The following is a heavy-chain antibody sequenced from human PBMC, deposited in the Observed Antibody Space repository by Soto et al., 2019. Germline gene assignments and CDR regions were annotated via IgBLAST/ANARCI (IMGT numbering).Heavy chain of an antibody. CDR2: IKSKTDGGTT. CDR1: GFTFSNAW. V-gene: IGHV3-15*01. D-gene: IGHD6-13*01. Sequence: PGGSLRLSWAASGFTFSNAWMSWVRQAPGKGLEWVGRIKSKTDGGTTDYAAPVKGRFTISRDDSKNTLYLQMNSLKTEDTAVYYCTTVLAAAGTRRFDPWGQGTLVTVSS. CDR3: TTVLAAAGTRRFDP. J-gene: IGHJ5*02.